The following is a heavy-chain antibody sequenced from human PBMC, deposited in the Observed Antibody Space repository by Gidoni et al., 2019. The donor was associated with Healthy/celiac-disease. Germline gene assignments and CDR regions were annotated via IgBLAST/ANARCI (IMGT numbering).Heavy chain of an antibody. J-gene: IGHJ6*03. D-gene: IGHD5-18*01. CDR2: ISYDGSNK. V-gene: IGHV3-30*04. CDR1: GSTFSSYA. Sequence: QVQLVESGGGLVQPGRSLRLSCAASGSTFSSYARHWVRQAPGKGLEWVAVISYDGSNKYYADSVKGRFTISRDNSKNTLYLQMNSLRAEDTAVYYCAKVSVTGIRINYYYYMDVWGKGTTVTVSS. CDR3: AKVSVTGIRINYYYYMDV.